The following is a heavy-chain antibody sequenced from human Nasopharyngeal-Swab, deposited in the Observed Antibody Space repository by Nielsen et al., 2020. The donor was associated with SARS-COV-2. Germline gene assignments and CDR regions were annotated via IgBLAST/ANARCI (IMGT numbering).Heavy chain of an antibody. Sequence: ASVKVSCKASGYTFTGYYMHWVRQAPGQGLEWMGWINPNSGGTNYAQKFQGWVTMTRDTSISTAYMELSRLRSDDAAVYYCARGYSYGYVYFDYWGQGTLVTVSS. D-gene: IGHD5-18*01. V-gene: IGHV1-2*04. CDR2: INPNSGGT. CDR3: ARGYSYGYVYFDY. J-gene: IGHJ4*02. CDR1: GYTFTGYY.